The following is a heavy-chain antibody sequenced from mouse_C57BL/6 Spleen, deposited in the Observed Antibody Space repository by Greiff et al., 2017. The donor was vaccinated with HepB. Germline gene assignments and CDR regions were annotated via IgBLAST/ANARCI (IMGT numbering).Heavy chain of an antibody. D-gene: IGHD2-2*01. J-gene: IGHJ1*03. CDR1: GFTFSDAW. Sequence: VQLKESGGGLVQPGGSMKLSCAASGFTFSDAWMDWVRRSPEKGLEWVAEIRNKANNHATYYAESVKGRFTISRDDSKSSVYLQMNSLRAEDTGIYYCTRIYYGYDEGYFDVWGTGTTVTVSS. V-gene: IGHV6-6*01. CDR3: TRIYYGYDEGYFDV. CDR2: IRNKANNHAT.